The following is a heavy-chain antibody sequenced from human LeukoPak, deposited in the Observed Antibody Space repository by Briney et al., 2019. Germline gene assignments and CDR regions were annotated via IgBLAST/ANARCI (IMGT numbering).Heavy chain of an antibody. CDR3: AKGTVGAYEIDY. J-gene: IGHJ4*02. CDR2: IRYDGNNK. CDR1: RFTFSSYG. D-gene: IGHD1-26*01. Sequence: GGSLRLSCAVSRFTFSSYGMHWVRQAPGRGLEWVAFIRYDGNNKYYADSVKGRFTISRDNSKNTLYLQMNSLRTEDTAVYYCAKGTVGAYEIDYWGQGTLVTVSS. V-gene: IGHV3-30*02.